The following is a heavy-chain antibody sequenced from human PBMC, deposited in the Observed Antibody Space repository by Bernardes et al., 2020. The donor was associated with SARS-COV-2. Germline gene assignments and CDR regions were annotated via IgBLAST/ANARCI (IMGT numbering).Heavy chain of an antibody. CDR2: ISYDGGEK. V-gene: IGHV3-30*03. CDR3: ATTPQYEYTRVFDF. CDR1: GFTFSSYG. D-gene: IGHD2-15*01. J-gene: IGHJ4*02. Sequence: GWSLRFSCAASGFTFSSYGMHWVRQAPGTGLEWVAVISYDGGEKFYADSVKGRFTISRDNSKNTLYLQMNSLRAEDTAVYYCATTPQYEYTRVFDFWGQGTLVTVSS.